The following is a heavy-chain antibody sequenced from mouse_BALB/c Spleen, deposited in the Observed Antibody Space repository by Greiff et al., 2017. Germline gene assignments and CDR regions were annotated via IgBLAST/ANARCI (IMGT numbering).Heavy chain of an antibody. Sequence: EVKLVESGGGLVQPGGSRKLSCAASGFTFSSFGMHWVRQAPEKGLEWVAYISSGSSTIYYADTVKGRFTISSDNPKNTLFLQMTSLRSEDTAMYYCARSSFAYWGQGTLVTVSA. CDR3: ARSSFAY. D-gene: IGHD6-1*01. CDR2: ISSGSSTI. V-gene: IGHV5-17*02. CDR1: GFTFSSFG. J-gene: IGHJ3*01.